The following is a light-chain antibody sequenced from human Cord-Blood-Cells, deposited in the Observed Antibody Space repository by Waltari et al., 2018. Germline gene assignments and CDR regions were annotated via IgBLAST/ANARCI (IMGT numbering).Light chain of an antibody. J-gene: IGKJ4*01. Sequence: DIQMTQSPSPLSASVGDRVTITCRASQSISSYLNWYQQKPGTAPKLLIYAASSLQSGVPSKFSGSGSGTDFTLTISSLQPEDFATYYCQQSYSTPLTFGGGTKVEIK. CDR3: QQSYSTPLT. CDR2: AAS. V-gene: IGKV1-39*01. CDR1: QSISSY.